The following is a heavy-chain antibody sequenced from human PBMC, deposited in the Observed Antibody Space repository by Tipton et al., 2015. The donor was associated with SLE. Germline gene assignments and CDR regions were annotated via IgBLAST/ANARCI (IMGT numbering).Heavy chain of an antibody. J-gene: IGHJ4*01. Sequence: SGFTFSSYAIHWVRQAPGKGLEYVSAISSDAYSTYYGNAVKGRFTISRDNSKNTVSLQMGSLRPEDMAVYYCARGYYNSGSYPTHFEYWGHGTRVTVSS. D-gene: IGHD3-10*01. CDR2: ISSDAYST. CDR1: GFTFSSYA. CDR3: ARGYYNSGSYPTHFEY. V-gene: IGHV3-64*01.